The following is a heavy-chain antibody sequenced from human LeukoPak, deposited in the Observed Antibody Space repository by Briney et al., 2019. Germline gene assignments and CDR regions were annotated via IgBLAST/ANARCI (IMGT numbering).Heavy chain of an antibody. D-gene: IGHD5-18*01. CDR2: ISSISHGI. V-gene: IGHV3-48*04. J-gene: IGHJ4*02. CDR1: GFTFSTYS. Sequence: PGGSLRLSCAASGFTFSTYSMNWVRQAPGKGLEWISYISSISHGIYYADSVKGRFTIPRDNAKNSLYLQMNSLRPEDTALYYCAKDITPRDSYYYWHSDWGQGALVTVSS. CDR3: AKDITPRDSYYYWHSD.